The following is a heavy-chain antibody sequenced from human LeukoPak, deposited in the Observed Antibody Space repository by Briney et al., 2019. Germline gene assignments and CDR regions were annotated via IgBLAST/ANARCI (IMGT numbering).Heavy chain of an antibody. CDR2: INHSGST. J-gene: IGHJ4*02. Sequence: SETLSLTCAVYGGSFSGYYWSWIRQPPGKGLEWIGEINHSGSTNYNPSLKSRVTISVDTSKNQFSLKLSSVTTADTAVYYCARPHGYGYGYIDYWGQGTLVTVSS. CDR3: ARPHGYGYGYIDY. CDR1: GGSFSGYY. V-gene: IGHV4-34*01. D-gene: IGHD5-18*01.